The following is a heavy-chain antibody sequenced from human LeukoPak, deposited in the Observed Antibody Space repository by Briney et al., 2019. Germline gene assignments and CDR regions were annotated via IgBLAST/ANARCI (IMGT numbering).Heavy chain of an antibody. Sequence: PGGSLRLSCAASGFTLSSYAMSWVRQAPGRGLEWVANIKQDGIEKNYVDSVKGRFTISRDNAKNSLFLQMNSLRAEDTAVYYCARGDYLAFWGQGTLVTVSS. CDR1: GFTLSSYA. CDR2: IKQDGIEK. CDR3: ARGDYLAF. V-gene: IGHV3-7*04. J-gene: IGHJ4*02. D-gene: IGHD4-17*01.